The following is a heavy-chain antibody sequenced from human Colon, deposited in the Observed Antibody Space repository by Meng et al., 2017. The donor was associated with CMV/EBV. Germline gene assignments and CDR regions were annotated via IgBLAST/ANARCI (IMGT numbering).Heavy chain of an antibody. V-gene: IGHV3-73*01. J-gene: IGHJ4*02. CDR2: IRSKANSYAT. D-gene: IGHD5-18*01. Sequence: GESLKISCAASGFTFSGSAMHWVRQASGKGLEWVGRIRSKANSYATAYAASVKGRFTISRDDSKNTAYLQMNSLKTEDTAVYYCAKDSIHLWPKPAYFDYWGQGTLVTVSS. CDR3: AKDSIHLWPKPAYFDY. CDR1: GFTFSGSA.